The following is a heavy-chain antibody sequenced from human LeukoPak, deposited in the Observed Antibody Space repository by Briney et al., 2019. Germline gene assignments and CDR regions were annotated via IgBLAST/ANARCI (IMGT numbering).Heavy chain of an antibody. CDR2: IYYSGST. CDR3: ARAWELSLDY. D-gene: IGHD1-26*01. CDR1: GGSISSYY. Sequence: PSETLSLTCTVSGGSISSYYWSWIRQPPGKGLEWVGYIYYSGSTYYNPSLKSRVTISVDTSKNQFSLKLSSVTAADTAVYYCARAWELSLDYWGQGTLVTVSS. V-gene: IGHV4-59*01. J-gene: IGHJ4*02.